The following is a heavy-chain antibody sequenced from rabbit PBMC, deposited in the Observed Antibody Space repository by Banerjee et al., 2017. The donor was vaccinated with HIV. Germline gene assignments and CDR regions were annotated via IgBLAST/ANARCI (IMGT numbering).Heavy chain of an antibody. D-gene: IGHD1-1*01. J-gene: IGHJ4*01. V-gene: IGHV1S8*01. CDR3: ARGFPSSSGYYLNL. Sequence: VKGRFTISSDNAQNTVFLQMTSLTASDTATYFCARGFPSSSGYYLNLWGQGTLVTVS.